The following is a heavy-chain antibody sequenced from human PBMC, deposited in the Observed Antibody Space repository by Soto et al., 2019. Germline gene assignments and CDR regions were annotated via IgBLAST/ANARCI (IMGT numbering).Heavy chain of an antibody. Sequence: ASVKVSCKASGYTFTSYAMHWVRQAPGQRLEWMGWINAGNGNTKYSQKFQGRVTITRDTSASTAYMELSSLRSEDTAVYYCARESAFGGVIVIGGYWGQGTLVTVSS. D-gene: IGHD3-16*02. V-gene: IGHV1-3*01. CDR1: GYTFTSYA. CDR2: INAGNGNT. J-gene: IGHJ4*02. CDR3: ARESAFGGVIVIGGY.